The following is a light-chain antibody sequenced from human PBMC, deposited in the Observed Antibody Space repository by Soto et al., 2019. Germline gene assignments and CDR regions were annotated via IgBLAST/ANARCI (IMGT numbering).Light chain of an antibody. CDR3: QQSHSSPWT. J-gene: IGKJ2*02. CDR2: GAS. V-gene: IGKV1-39*01. Sequence: DIQMTQSPSSLSASVGDRVTITCRASQSISTYLNWYQHKPGKAPKFLIYGASNLQSGVPSRFSGSVSGTDFTLTITSLQPEDFATYYCQQSHSSPWTFGQGTILEIK. CDR1: QSISTY.